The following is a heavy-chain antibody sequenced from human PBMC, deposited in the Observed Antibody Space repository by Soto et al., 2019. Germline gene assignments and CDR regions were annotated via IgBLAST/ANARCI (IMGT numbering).Heavy chain of an antibody. J-gene: IGHJ4*02. CDR3: AKSGPTNYFDF. V-gene: IGHV3-23*01. Sequence: SGGSLRLSCAPSGFTSSTFAMNWVRQAPGKGLEWVSGITGGSGFTFYADSVKGRFTISRDDSENTLFLQMSSLRAEDTAKYYCAKSGPTNYFDFWGQGTLVTVSS. CDR1: GFTSSTFA. CDR2: ITGGSGFT. D-gene: IGHD1-26*01.